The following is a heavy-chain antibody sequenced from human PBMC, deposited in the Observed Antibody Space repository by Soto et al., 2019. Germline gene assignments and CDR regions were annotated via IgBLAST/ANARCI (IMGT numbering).Heavy chain of an antibody. D-gene: IGHD3-10*01. J-gene: IGHJ3*02. Sequence: GGSLRLSCTASGFTFGDYAMSWFRQAPGKGLEWVGFIRSKAYGGTTEYAASVKGRFTISRDDSKSIAYLQMNSLKTEDTAVYYCTRVLLWFGELGGDALDIWGQGTMVTVSS. CDR2: IRSKAYGGTT. CDR1: GFTFGDYA. V-gene: IGHV3-49*03. CDR3: TRVLLWFGELGGDALDI.